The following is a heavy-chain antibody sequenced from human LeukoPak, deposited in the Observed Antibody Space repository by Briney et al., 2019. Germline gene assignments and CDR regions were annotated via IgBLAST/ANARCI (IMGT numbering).Heavy chain of an antibody. V-gene: IGHV3-23*01. D-gene: IGHD2-15*01. Sequence: GGSLRLSCAASGFTFSSYAMSWVRQAPGKGLEWVTVISGSDDRTYYADSVKGRFTISRDNSKNTLYLQMNSLRADDTAVYYCAKGSGGSCYSPIDYWGQGTLVTVSS. CDR1: GFTFSSYA. CDR3: AKGSGGSCYSPIDY. CDR2: ISGSDDRT. J-gene: IGHJ4*02.